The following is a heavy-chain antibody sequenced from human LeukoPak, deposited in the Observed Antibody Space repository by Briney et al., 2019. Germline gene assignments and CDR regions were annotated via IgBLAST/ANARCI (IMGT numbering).Heavy chain of an antibody. J-gene: IGHJ5*02. CDR1: GFTFSSYW. Sequence: GGSLRLSCAASGFTFSSYWMHWVRQAPGKGLVWVSRINYDGSTTTYADSVKGRFTIFRDNAENTLYLQMNSLRAEDTALYYCASALRYFDWLPQTWGQGTLVTVSS. D-gene: IGHD3-9*01. CDR3: ASALRYFDWLPQT. CDR2: INYDGSTT. V-gene: IGHV3-74*01.